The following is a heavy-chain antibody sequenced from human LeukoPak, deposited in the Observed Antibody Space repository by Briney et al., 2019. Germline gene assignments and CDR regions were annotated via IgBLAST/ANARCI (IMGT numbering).Heavy chain of an antibody. CDR1: GASISSSSSS. CDR3: ASGTFDDYGDYDRGDYFDH. D-gene: IGHD4-17*01. CDR2: IYYSGLT. V-gene: IGHV4-39*02. J-gene: IGHJ4*02. Sequence: PSETLSLTCTVSGASISSSSSSWGWVRQPPGKGPEWIGSIYYSGLTYDNPSLKSRVSISADPSKNHFSLKVSSVTAADTAVYYCASGTFDDYGDYDRGDYFDHWGQGTLVTVSS.